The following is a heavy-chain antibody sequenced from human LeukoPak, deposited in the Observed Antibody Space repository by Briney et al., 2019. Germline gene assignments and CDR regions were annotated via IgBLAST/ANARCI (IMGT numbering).Heavy chain of an antibody. CDR1: GGTCSSYA. CDR2: NIPIFGTA. CDR3: AREYYYDSSGYYYYYYGMDV. V-gene: IGHV1-69*13. Sequence: SEKVSCKASGGTCSSYAISWVRQAAGQWLEWMGGNIPIFGTANYAQKFQGRVTITADESTSTAYMELSSLRSEDTAVYYCAREYYYDSSGYYYYYYGMDVWGQGTTVTVSS. J-gene: IGHJ6*02. D-gene: IGHD3-22*01.